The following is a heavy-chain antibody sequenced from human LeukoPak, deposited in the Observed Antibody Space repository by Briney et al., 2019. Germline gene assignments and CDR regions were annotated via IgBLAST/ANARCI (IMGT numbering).Heavy chain of an antibody. CDR3: ARGRSITMVRGVTHFDY. CDR2: INPNSGGT. CDR1: GYTFTGYY. Sequence: ASVKVSCKASGYTFTGYYMHWVRQAPGQGLEWMGWINPNSGGTNYAQKFQGWVTMTRDTSISTDYMELSRLRSDDTAVYYCARGRSITMVRGVTHFDYWGQGTLVTVSS. J-gene: IGHJ4*02. D-gene: IGHD3-10*01. V-gene: IGHV1-2*04.